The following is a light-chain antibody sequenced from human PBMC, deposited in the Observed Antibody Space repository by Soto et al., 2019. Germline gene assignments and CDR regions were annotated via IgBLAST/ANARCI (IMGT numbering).Light chain of an antibody. CDR3: QQSYSTSL. J-gene: IGKJ4*01. Sequence: DIVLTQSPGTLSLSPGERATLSCRASQIISSTYLGWYQQKPGQAPRLLIYGASSRATGIPDRFSGSGSGTDFTLTISRLEPEDFATYYCQQSYSTSLFGGGTKVEIK. CDR1: QIISSTY. CDR2: GAS. V-gene: IGKV3-20*01.